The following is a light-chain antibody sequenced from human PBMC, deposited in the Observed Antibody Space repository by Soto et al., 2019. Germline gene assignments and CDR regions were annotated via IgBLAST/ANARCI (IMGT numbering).Light chain of an antibody. V-gene: IGKV3-20*01. CDR3: QQYGSSPMT. CDR1: QSVSSSY. J-gene: IGKJ5*01. Sequence: DTVLTQSPGTLSLTSGERATLSGRASQSVSSSYLAWYKQKPGQAPRVXIYGASSRATGIPDRFSGSGSGTDFTLTISRLEPEDFEVYYCQQYGSSPMTFGQGTRLEIK. CDR2: GAS.